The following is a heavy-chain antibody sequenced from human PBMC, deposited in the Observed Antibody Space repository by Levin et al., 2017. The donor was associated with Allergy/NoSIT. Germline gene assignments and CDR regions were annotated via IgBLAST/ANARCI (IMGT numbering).Heavy chain of an antibody. CDR1: GYTFTRFY. CDR2: IDPSGGPA. V-gene: IGHV1-46*01. J-gene: IGHJ4*02. CDR3: ARGPQYDFWSGYRPDHYYFEY. D-gene: IGHD3/OR15-3a*01. Sequence: PLASVKVSCKATGYTFTRFYIHWVRQAPGQGPEWMGIIDPSGGPARYTEKFLGRVILTRDRSTTTVSMEISSLRPDDTAVYYCARGPQYDFWSGYRPDHYYFEYWGQGTLVTVSS.